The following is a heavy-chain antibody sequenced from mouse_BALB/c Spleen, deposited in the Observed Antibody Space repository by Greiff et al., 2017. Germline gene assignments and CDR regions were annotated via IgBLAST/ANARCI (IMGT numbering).Heavy chain of an antibody. Sequence: EVKLVESGGGLVQPGGSLRLSCATSGFTFSDFYMEWVRQPPGNRLEWIAASRNKANDYTTEYSASVKGRFIVSRDTSQSILYLQMNALRAEDTAIYYCARDNWDGAMDYWGQGTSVTGSS. V-gene: IGHV7-1*02. CDR1: GFTFSDFY. CDR3: ARDNWDGAMDY. D-gene: IGHD4-1*01. CDR2: SRNKANDYTT. J-gene: IGHJ4*01.